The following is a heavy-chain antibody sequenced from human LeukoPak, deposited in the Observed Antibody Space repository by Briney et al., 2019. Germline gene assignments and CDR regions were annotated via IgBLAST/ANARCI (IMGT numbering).Heavy chain of an antibody. CDR2: ISAYNGNT. CDR3: ARAYSSSWLYNWFDP. V-gene: IGHV1-18*01. CDR1: GYTFTSYG. D-gene: IGHD6-13*01. J-gene: IGHJ5*02. Sequence: ASVKLSCTASGYTFTSYGISWVRQAPGQGLEWMGWISAYNGNTNYAQKLQGRVTMTTDTSTSTAYMQLRSLRSDDTAVYYCARAYSSSWLYNWFDPWGQGTLVTVSS.